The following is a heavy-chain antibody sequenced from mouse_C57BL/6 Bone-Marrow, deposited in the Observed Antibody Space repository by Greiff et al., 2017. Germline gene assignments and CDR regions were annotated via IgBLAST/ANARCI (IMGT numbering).Heavy chain of an antibody. CDR1: GFTFSSYA. J-gene: IGHJ2*01. CDR3: ARRELGFFDY. D-gene: IGHD4-1*01. CDR2: ISDGGSYT. V-gene: IGHV5-4*01. Sequence: DVHLVESGGGLVKPGGSLKLSCAASGFTFSSYAMSWVRQTPEKRLEWVATISDGGSYTYYPDNVKGRFTISRDNAKNNLYLQMSHLKSEDTAMYYCARRELGFFDYWGQGTTLTVSS.